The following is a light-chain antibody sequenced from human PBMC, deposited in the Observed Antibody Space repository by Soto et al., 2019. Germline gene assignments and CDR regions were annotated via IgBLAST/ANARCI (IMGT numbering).Light chain of an antibody. V-gene: IGKV3-20*01. Sequence: EIVLTQSPGTLSLSPGERATLSCRASQSVSSSYLAWYQQKPGQAPRLLIYGASGRATGIPDRFSGSGSGPDVALTISRLEPEDFAVYYCQQYGSSPPWTFGQGTKVEIK. CDR2: GAS. CDR3: QQYGSSPPWT. CDR1: QSVSSSY. J-gene: IGKJ1*01.